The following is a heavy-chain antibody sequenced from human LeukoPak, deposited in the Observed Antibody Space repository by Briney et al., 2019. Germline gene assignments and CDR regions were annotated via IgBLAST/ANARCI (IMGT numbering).Heavy chain of an antibody. CDR2: IYHSASS. CDR3: ARLPPYSSSSYYFDY. Sequence: SETLSFTASVSSYTINNIYYGRWTREPPRKGLERIGHIYHSASSYYNSPLTSRVTISVDTFKIQLSLKLSAVTAADTAVYYCARLPPYSSSSYYFDYWGQGTLVTAS. D-gene: IGHD6-6*01. V-gene: IGHV4-38-2*01. J-gene: IGHJ4*02. CDR1: SYTINNIYY.